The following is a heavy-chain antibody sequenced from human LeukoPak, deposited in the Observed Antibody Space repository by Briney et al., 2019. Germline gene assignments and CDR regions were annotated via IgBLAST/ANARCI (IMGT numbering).Heavy chain of an antibody. D-gene: IGHD3-22*01. CDR3: ARENDSSGYYHPSFDY. CDR2: IIPIFGTA. Sequence: SVKVSCKASGGTFSSYAISWVRQAPGQELEWMGGIIPIFGTANYAQKFQGRVTITADESTSTAYMELSSLRSEDTAVYYCARENDSSGYYHPSFDYWGQGTLVTVSS. V-gene: IGHV1-69*13. J-gene: IGHJ4*02. CDR1: GGTFSSYA.